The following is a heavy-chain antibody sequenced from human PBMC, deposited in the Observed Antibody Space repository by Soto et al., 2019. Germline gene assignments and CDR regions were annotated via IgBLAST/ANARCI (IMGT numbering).Heavy chain of an antibody. V-gene: IGHV3-30-3*01. CDR2: ISYDGSNK. D-gene: IGHD1-1*01. CDR3: ARVER. J-gene: IGHJ4*02. Sequence: QVQLVESGGGVVQPGRSLRLSCAASGFTFSSYAMHWVRQAPGKGLEWVAVISYDGSNKYYADSVKGRFTISRDNSKNTLYLQMNSLRGGDTAVYYCARVERWGQGTLVTVSS. CDR1: GFTFSSYA.